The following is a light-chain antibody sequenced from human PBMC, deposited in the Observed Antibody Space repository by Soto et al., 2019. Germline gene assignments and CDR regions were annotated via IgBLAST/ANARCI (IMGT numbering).Light chain of an antibody. CDR2: LGS. Sequence: EIVLTQSSLSLSVSPGEPASISCRSSQSLTHSSGYNYLDWYLLKSGQPPQLVIYLGSNRGSGVPDRFSGSGSGTHFTLTISRVETEDAGVYFCMQPLQTLITFGQGTRLEIQ. CDR3: MQPLQTLIT. V-gene: IGKV2-28*01. CDR1: QSLTHSSGYNY. J-gene: IGKJ5*01.